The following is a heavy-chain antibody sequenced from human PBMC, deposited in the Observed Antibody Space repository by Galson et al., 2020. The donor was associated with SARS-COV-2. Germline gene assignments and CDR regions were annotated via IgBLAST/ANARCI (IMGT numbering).Heavy chain of an antibody. V-gene: IGHV3-15*01. CDR3: TTDRAYDYVWGSYRFPGY. Sequence: GESLKISCAASGFTFSNAWMSWVRQAPGKGLEWVGRIKSKPDGGTTDYAAPVKGRFTISRDDSKNTLYLQMNSLKTEDTAVYYCTTDRAYDYVWGSYRFPGYWGQGTLVTVSS. J-gene: IGHJ4*02. D-gene: IGHD3-16*02. CDR2: IKSKPDGGTT. CDR1: GFTFSNAW.